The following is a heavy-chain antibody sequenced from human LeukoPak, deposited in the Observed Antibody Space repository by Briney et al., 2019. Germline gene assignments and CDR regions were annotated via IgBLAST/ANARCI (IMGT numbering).Heavy chain of an antibody. CDR3: AKSGTYSSSSGYIDS. J-gene: IGHJ4*01. CDR2: ISWNSGNV. CDR1: GFTFKNYA. V-gene: IGHV3-9*01. D-gene: IGHD6-6*01. Sequence: GGSLRLSCAASGFTFKNYAMHWFRQPPGKALNWSPSISWNSGNVDYSDSVKGRFTLSRDNAKNSLFLQMNSLRDEDTAFYYCAKSGTYSSSSGYIDSWGHGTPVTVSS.